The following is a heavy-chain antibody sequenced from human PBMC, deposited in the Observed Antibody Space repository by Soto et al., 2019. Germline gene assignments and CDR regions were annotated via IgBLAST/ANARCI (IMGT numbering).Heavy chain of an antibody. V-gene: IGHV6-1*01. J-gene: IGHJ6*02. Sequence: SQTLSLTCVISGDSVSSNSAAWNWIGQSPSRGLEWLGRTYYRSKWYNDYAVSVKSRITINPDTSKNQFSLQLNSVTPEDTAVYYCARVRKRTYYDFWSGYYPSYYYGMDVWGQGTTVTVSS. CDR2: TYYRSKWYN. D-gene: IGHD3-3*01. CDR1: GDSVSSNSAA. CDR3: ARVRKRTYYDFWSGYYPSYYYGMDV.